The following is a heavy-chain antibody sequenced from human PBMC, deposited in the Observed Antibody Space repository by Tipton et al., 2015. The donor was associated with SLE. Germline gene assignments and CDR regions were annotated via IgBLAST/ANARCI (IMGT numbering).Heavy chain of an antibody. CDR2: SNHSGTT. CDR1: NGPLSGYY. V-gene: IGHV4-34*01. J-gene: IGHJ4*02. Sequence: TLSLTCTVYNGPLSGYYWSWIRQPPGKGLEWIGESNHSGTTHYNPSLKSRVTMSVDTSMNQFSLRLTSVTAADTAVYYCASRPVGSTLDYWGQGTLVTVSS. D-gene: IGHD1-26*01. CDR3: ASRPVGSTLDY.